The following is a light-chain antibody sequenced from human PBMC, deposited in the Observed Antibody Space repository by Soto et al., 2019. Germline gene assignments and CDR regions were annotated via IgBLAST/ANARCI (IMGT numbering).Light chain of an antibody. CDR3: SSYTSSSTLV. CDR2: DVS. Sequence: QSVLTQPASVSGSPGQSITISCTGTSSDVGGHTSVSWYQQRPGKAPKLMIYDVSNRPSGVSNRFSGSKSGNTAALTISGLEAEDEDYYYCSSYTSSSTLVFGGGTKLTVL. J-gene: IGLJ2*01. CDR1: SSDVGGHTS. V-gene: IGLV2-14*01.